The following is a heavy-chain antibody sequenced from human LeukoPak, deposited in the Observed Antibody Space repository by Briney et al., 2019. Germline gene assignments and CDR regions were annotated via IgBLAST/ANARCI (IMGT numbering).Heavy chain of an antibody. Sequence: GGSLRLSCAASGFTFSSYATSWVRHAPGKGLEWVSAISGSGGSTYYADSVKGRFTISRDNSKNTLYLQMNSLRAEDTAVYYCAKDPLVATISPGYYFDYWGQGTLVTVSS. V-gene: IGHV3-23*01. CDR1: GFTFSSYA. CDR3: AKDPLVATISPGYYFDY. J-gene: IGHJ4*02. D-gene: IGHD5-12*01. CDR2: ISGSGGST.